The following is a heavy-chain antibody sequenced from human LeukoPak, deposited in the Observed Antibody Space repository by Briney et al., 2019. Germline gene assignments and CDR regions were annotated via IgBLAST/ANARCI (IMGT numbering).Heavy chain of an antibody. Sequence: SETLSLTCTVSHDSIKSYYWNWIRKSPEKGLEWTGYVHYSGTTVYNPSFQSRLTTSIDMSKNQLSLRLSSVTAADTAIYYCARAEVASLGALDIWGQGTMVTVSS. CDR3: ARAEVASLGALDI. CDR1: HDSIKSYY. J-gene: IGHJ3*02. V-gene: IGHV4-59*01. D-gene: IGHD5-12*01. CDR2: VHYSGTT.